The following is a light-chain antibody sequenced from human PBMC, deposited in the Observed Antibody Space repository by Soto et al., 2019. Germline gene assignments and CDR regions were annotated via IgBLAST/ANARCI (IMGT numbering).Light chain of an antibody. CDR2: MAS. CDR3: QQYNNWPPWT. J-gene: IGKJ1*01. V-gene: IGKV1-5*03. CDR1: QSITNW. Sequence: DIQLTQSPSTLSASVGDRVTITCRASQSITNWLAWYQQKPGKAPKVLIHMASSLKSGVPSRFRGSGSGTEFTLTITSLQHDDAATYYCQQYNNWPPWTFGQGTNVEIK.